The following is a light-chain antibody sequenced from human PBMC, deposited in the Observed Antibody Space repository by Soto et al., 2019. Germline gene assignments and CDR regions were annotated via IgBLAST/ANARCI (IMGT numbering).Light chain of an antibody. CDR3: QQYNSYSYT. Sequence: DIQMTQSPSTLSASVGDTFTVTCRASQSVSGWLAWYQQKPGKAPKLLIYKASSLESGVPSRFSGSGSGTEFTLTISSLQPDDFATYYCQQYNSYSYTFGQGTRLEIK. J-gene: IGKJ5*01. CDR1: QSVSGW. V-gene: IGKV1-5*03. CDR2: KAS.